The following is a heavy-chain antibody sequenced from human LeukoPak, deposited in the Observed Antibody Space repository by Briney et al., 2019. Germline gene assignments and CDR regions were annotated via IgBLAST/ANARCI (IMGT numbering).Heavy chain of an antibody. CDR1: GFTFSSYG. CDR2: IKQDGSEK. D-gene: IGHD3-3*01. CDR3: ARYFTIFGSFDY. Sequence: GGSLRLSCAASGFTFSSYGMHWVRQAPGKGLEWVANIKQDGSEKYYVDSVKGRFTISRDNAKNSLYLQMNSLRAEDTAVYYCARYFTIFGSFDYWGQGTLVTVSS. J-gene: IGHJ4*02. V-gene: IGHV3-7*01.